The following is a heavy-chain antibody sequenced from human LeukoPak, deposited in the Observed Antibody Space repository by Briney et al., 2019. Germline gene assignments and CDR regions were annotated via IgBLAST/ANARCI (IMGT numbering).Heavy chain of an antibody. CDR1: GYTFTSYY. CDR2: INPSGGST. CDR3: ASSIAAAGTGFDY. J-gene: IGHJ4*02. D-gene: IGHD6-13*01. V-gene: IGHV1-46*03. Sequence: ASVKVSCKASGYTFTSYYMHCVRQAPGQGLEWMGIINPSGGSTSYAQKFQGRVTMTRDTSTSTVYMELSSLRSEDTAVYYCASSIAAAGTGFDYWGQGTLVTVSS.